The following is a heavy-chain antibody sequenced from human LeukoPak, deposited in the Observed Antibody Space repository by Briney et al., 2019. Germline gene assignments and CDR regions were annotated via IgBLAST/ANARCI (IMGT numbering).Heavy chain of an antibody. V-gene: IGHV1-69*13. Sequence: SVKVSCKASGGTFSSYAISWVRQAPGQRLEWMGGIIPIFGTANYAQKFQGRVTITADESTSTAYMELSSLRSEDTAVYYCARGPNTAMAPTWDWGQGALVTVSS. D-gene: IGHD5-18*01. J-gene: IGHJ4*02. CDR1: GGTFSSYA. CDR3: ARGPNTAMAPTWD. CDR2: IIPIFGTA.